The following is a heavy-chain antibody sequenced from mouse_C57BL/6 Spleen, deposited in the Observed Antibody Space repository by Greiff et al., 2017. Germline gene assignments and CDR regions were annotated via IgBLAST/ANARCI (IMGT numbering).Heavy chain of an antibody. CDR1: GYTFTSYW. Sequence: VQLQQPGAELVRPGSSVKLSCKASGYTFTSYWMHWVKQRPIQGLEWIGNIDPSDSETHYNQKFKDKATLTVDKSSSTAYMQLSSLTSEDSAVYYCARGGSSGYSWCAYWGQGTLVTVSA. D-gene: IGHD3-2*02. V-gene: IGHV1-52*01. CDR3: ARGGSSGYSWCAY. CDR2: IDPSDSET. J-gene: IGHJ3*01.